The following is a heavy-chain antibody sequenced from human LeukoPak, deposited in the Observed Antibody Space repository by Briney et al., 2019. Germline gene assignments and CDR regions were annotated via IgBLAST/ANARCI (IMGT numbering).Heavy chain of an antibody. CDR1: GFTFSSYS. CDR2: IWYDGSNK. J-gene: IGHJ4*02. Sequence: GGSLRLSCAASGFTFSSYSMNWVRQAPGKGLEWVAVIWYDGSNKYYADSVKGRFTISRDNSKSTLYLQMNSLRAEDTAVYYCARRITMIDWGQGTLVTVSS. D-gene: IGHD3-22*01. CDR3: ARRITMID. V-gene: IGHV3-33*08.